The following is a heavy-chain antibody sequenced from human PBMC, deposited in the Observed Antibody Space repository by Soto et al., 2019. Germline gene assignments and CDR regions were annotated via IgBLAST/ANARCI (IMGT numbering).Heavy chain of an antibody. D-gene: IGHD6-13*01. CDR1: GFTVSNNY. CDR3: ARDPTGIVASGAGG. Sequence: PGGSLRLSCAASGFTVSNNYMRWVRQAPGKGLEWVSLIYSGGTTHYADSVKGRFTISRDNSKNTLYLQMNSLRVEDTAVYYCARDPTGIVASGAGGWGQGTLVTVSS. J-gene: IGHJ4*02. V-gene: IGHV3-53*01. CDR2: IYSGGTT.